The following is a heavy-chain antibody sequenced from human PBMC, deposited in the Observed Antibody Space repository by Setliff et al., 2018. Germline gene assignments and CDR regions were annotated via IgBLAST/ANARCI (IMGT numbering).Heavy chain of an antibody. D-gene: IGHD3-16*01. CDR3: ARDPGFRSGTWALDN. CDR1: GGSFNVYF. Sequence: SETLSLTCAVYGGSFNVYFWSWIRQPPGKGLEWIGEISHSGSTNYSPSLKSRVTMSVDKSKNQFSLNLNSVTAADTALYSCARDPGFRSGTWALDNWGQGTLVTVSS. J-gene: IGHJ4*02. CDR2: ISHSGST. V-gene: IGHV4-34*01.